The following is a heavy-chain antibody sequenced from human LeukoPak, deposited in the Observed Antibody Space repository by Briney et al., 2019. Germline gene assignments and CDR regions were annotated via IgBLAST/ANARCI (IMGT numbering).Heavy chain of an antibody. CDR3: ARGYSDSSGYEYFDY. D-gene: IGHD3-22*01. V-gene: IGHV1-18*01. J-gene: IGHJ4*02. Sequence: ASVKVSCKASGYTFTSYGISWVRQAPGQGHEWMGWISANNGNTKYAQKLQGRVTMTTDTSTSTAYMELRSLRSDDTAFYYCARGYSDSSGYEYFDYWGRGTLVTVSS. CDR2: ISANNGNT. CDR1: GYTFTSYG.